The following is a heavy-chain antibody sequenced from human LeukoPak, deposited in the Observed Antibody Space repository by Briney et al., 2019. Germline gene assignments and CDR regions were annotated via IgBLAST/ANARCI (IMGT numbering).Heavy chain of an antibody. J-gene: IGHJ4*02. CDR2: MSPKSGNT. D-gene: IGHD2-8*01. V-gene: IGHV1-8*01. CDR3: TREKDCADGICYED. CDR1: GPTFTSHD. Sequence: GASVKVSCKASGPTFTSHDINWVRQATGLGLEWLGWMSPKSGNTGYAQKFQGRVTMTRDTSISTAYMELSSLRFDDTAVYFSTREKDCADGICYEDWGQGTLVTVSS.